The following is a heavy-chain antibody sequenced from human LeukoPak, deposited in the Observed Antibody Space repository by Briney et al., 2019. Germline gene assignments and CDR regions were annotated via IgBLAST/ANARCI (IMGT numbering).Heavy chain of an antibody. V-gene: IGHV1-2*02. CDR1: GYTFTGYY. J-gene: IGHJ6*03. CDR3: ARVPLPPYYYDSSGYRGPYYYMDV. CDR2: INPNSGGT. Sequence: GASVKVSCKASGYTFTGYYMHWVRQAPGQGLEWMGWINPNSGGTNYAQKFQGRVTMTRDTSISTAYVELSRLRSDDTAVYYCARVPLPPYYYDSSGYRGPYYYMDVWGKGTTVTVSS. D-gene: IGHD3-22*01.